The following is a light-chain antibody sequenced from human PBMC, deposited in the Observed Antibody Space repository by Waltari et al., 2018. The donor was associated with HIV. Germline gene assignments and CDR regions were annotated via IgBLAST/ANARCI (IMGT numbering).Light chain of an antibody. V-gene: IGLV2-14*01. Sequence: QSALTQPASVSGSPGQSITISCTGTSSDGGGYNYVSWYQQHPGKPPKLMCYDVSNRPSGVSNRFSGSKAGNTASLTISGLQAEDEADYYCSSYTSTYVFGTGTKVTVL. CDR3: SSYTSTYV. J-gene: IGLJ1*01. CDR1: SSDGGGYNY. CDR2: DVS.